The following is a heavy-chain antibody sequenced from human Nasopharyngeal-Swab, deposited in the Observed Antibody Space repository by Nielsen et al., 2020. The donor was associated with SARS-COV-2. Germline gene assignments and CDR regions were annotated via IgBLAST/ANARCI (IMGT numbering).Heavy chain of an antibody. J-gene: IGHJ3*01. CDR1: GFTFSSLW. Sequence: GESLKISCAASGFTFSSLWMSWVRQVPGKGLEWVADIKPDGSQKFYLDSVKGRFTISRDNAKNSMSLQMNSLGVEDTAVYYCARDWSRAFDVWGQGTMVTVSS. V-gene: IGHV3-7*01. CDR2: IKPDGSQK. CDR3: ARDWSRAFDV.